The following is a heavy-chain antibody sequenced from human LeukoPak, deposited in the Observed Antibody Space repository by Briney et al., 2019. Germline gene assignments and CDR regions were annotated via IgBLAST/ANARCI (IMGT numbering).Heavy chain of an antibody. CDR3: ARDKIVGATTLDY. D-gene: IGHD1-26*01. V-gene: IGHV3-7*03. J-gene: IGHJ4*02. CDR2: IKQDGSEK. Sequence: GGSLRLSCAASGFTFSSYWMSWVRQAPGKGLEWVANIKQDGSEKYYVDSVKGRFTISRDNAKNSLYPQMNSLRAEDTAVYYCARDKIVGATTLDYWGQGTLVTVSS. CDR1: GFTFSSYW.